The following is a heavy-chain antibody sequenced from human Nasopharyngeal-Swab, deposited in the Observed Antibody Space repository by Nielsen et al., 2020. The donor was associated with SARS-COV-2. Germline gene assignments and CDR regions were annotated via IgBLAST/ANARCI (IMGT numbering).Heavy chain of an antibody. V-gene: IGHV4-30-4*01. CDR2: IYYSGST. D-gene: IGHD5-12*01. CDR1: GGSISSGDYY. J-gene: IGHJ3*02. CDR3: ARDRGMDYDWPDAFDI. Sequence: SETLSLTCTVSGGSISSGDYYWSWIRQPPGKGLEWIGYIYYSGSTYYNPSLKSRVTISVDTSKNRFSLKLSSVTAADTAVYYCARDRGMDYDWPDAFDIWGQGTMVTVSS.